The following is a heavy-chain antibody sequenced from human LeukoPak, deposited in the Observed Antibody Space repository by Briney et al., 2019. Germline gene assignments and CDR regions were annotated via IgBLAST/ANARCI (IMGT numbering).Heavy chain of an antibody. V-gene: IGHV3-23*01. CDR2: IRGSGGST. Sequence: GGSLRLSCAEPGFTFRNYALIWVRQGPLKGLEWVSAIRGSGGSTDYAESVKGWFTISRDNSKNTLSLQMNSLIAEETAVYYCAKRYWSGDLCHWLDSWGQGTLVTVSS. D-gene: IGHD2-15*01. CDR3: AKRYWSGDLCHWLDS. J-gene: IGHJ5*01. CDR1: GFTFRNYA.